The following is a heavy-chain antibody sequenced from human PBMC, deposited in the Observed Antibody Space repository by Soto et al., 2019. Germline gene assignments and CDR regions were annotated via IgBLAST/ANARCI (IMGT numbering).Heavy chain of an antibody. D-gene: IGHD2-2*01. J-gene: IGHJ6*03. CDR1: GGTFSSYT. V-gene: IGHV1-69*02. CDR3: ASFSFPVVPAASNYYYMDV. CDR2: IIPILGIA. Sequence: ASVKVSCKASGGTFSSYTISWVRQAPGQGLEWMGRIIPILGIANYAQKFQGRVTITADKSTSTAYMELSSLRSEDTAVYYCASFSFPVVPAASNYYYMDVWGKGTTVTVSS.